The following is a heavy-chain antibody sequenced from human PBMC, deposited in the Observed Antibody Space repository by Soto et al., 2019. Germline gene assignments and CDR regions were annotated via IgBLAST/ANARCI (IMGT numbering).Heavy chain of an antibody. Sequence: ASVKVSCKASGYLFTAYSMHWIRLAPGQGLEWMGVVNPSGGSTKYAQNFQGRVTMTRDTSTTTIYMELSSLRSDDTAVYYCAREENCSGGTCYSEYLNRWGQGTMVTVSS. V-gene: IGHV1-46*01. CDR1: GYLFTAYS. D-gene: IGHD2-15*01. J-gene: IGHJ1*01. CDR3: AREENCSGGTCYSEYLNR. CDR2: VNPSGGST.